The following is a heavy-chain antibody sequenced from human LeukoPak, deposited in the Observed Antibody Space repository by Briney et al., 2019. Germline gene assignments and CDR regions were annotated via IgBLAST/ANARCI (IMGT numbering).Heavy chain of an antibody. CDR1: GGTFSSYA. CDR3: ARAPGYYDSSGYYDVYFDY. V-gene: IGHV1-69*05. D-gene: IGHD3-22*01. Sequence: SVKVSCKASGGTFSSYAISWVRQAPGQGLEWMGRIIPIFGTANSAQKFQGRVTITTDESTSTAYMELSSLRSEDTAVYYCARAPGYYDSSGYYDVYFDYWGQGTLVTVSS. J-gene: IGHJ4*02. CDR2: IIPIFGTA.